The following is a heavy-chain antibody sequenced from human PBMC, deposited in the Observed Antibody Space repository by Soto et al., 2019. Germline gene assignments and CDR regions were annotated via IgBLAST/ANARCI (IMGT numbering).Heavy chain of an antibody. CDR1: GYTFTASG. D-gene: IGHD4-17*01. CDR3: ARWDDYGASDQYHFDH. V-gene: IGHV1-18*01. Sequence: ASVKVSCKASGYTFTASGISWVRQAPEQGLEWMGWTSIYNGHTEYSPKFLGRVVMTTDTSADTAYLELRSLRPDDAALYYCARWDDYGASDQYHFDHWGQGTLVTVSS. CDR2: TSIYNGHT. J-gene: IGHJ4*02.